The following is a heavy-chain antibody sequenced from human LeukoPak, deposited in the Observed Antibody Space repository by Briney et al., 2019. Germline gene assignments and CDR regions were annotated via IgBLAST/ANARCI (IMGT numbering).Heavy chain of an antibody. CDR2: ISAYNANT. V-gene: IGHV1-18*01. Sequence: GASVKVSCKTSGYTFTSYGISWVRQAPGQGLEWMGWISAYNANTNYAQNLQGRVTMTTDTSTTTAYMELRSLRPDDTAVYYCARDGHIAAELFDYWGQGTLVTVSS. CDR3: ARDGHIAAELFDY. D-gene: IGHD6-25*01. J-gene: IGHJ4*02. CDR1: GYTFTSYG.